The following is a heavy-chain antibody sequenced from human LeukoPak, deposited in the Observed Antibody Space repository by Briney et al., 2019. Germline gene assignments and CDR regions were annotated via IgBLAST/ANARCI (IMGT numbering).Heavy chain of an antibody. D-gene: IGHD1-26*01. CDR1: GYTFTGYY. V-gene: IGHV1-2*02. Sequence: ASVKVSCKASGYTFTGYYMYWARQAPGQGLEWMGWINPDSGGTKYAQKFQGRVTMTWDTSISTAHMELSRLRSDDTAVYYCARDSGSYFHDAFDTWGQGTMVTVSS. J-gene: IGHJ3*02. CDR3: ARDSGSYFHDAFDT. CDR2: INPDSGGT.